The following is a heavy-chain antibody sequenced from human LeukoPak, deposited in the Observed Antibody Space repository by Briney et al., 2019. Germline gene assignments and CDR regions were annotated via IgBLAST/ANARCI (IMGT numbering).Heavy chain of an antibody. CDR1: GGSISSSSYY. Sequence: SETLSLTCTVSGGSISSSSYYWSWIRQPAGKGLEWIGRIYTTGSTNYNPSLKSRVTISVDTSKNQFSLKLSSVTAADTAVYYCARISDFWSGWIDYWGQGTLVTVSS. J-gene: IGHJ4*02. CDR3: ARISDFWSGWIDY. V-gene: IGHV4-61*02. D-gene: IGHD3-3*01. CDR2: IYTTGST.